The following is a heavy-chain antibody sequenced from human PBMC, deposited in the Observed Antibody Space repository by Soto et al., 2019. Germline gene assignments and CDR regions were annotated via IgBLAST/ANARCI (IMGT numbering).Heavy chain of an antibody. V-gene: IGHV3-64*01. Sequence: EVQLVESGGGLVQPGGSLRLSCAASGFTFSSYAMHWVRQAPGKGLEYVSAISSNGGSTYYANSVKGRFTISRDNSKNTLYLQMGSLRAEDMAVYYCARVFTMVRGVPGYMDVWGKGTPVTVSS. D-gene: IGHD3-10*01. CDR2: ISSNGGST. CDR3: ARVFTMVRGVPGYMDV. J-gene: IGHJ6*03. CDR1: GFTFSSYA.